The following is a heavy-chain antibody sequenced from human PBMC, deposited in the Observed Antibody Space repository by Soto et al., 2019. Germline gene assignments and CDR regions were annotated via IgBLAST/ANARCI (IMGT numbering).Heavy chain of an antibody. D-gene: IGHD1-7*01. CDR1: A. J-gene: IGHJ2*01. CDR3: ATERPVHGTHLYFSAFLVNGTLDL. V-gene: IGHV3-23*01. CDR2: IRGSGGST. Sequence: AVSWILKKTSKGLEWVSAIRGSGGSTYYADSVKGRFTISRDNSKNTLYLQMNSLRAEDTAVYYFATERPVHGTHLYFSAFLVNGTLDL.